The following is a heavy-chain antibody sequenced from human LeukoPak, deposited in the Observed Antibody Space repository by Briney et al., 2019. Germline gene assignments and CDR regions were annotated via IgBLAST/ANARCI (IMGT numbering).Heavy chain of an antibody. V-gene: IGHV3-21*01. CDR1: GFTLSSYS. Sequence: GGSLRLSCAASGFTLSSYSMNWVRQAPGKGLEWVSSISSSSSYIYYADSVKGRFTISRDNAKNSLYLQMNSLRAEDTAVYYRARGFSNGPTCWGQGTLVTVSS. CDR3: ARGFSNGPTC. D-gene: IGHD2/OR15-2a*01. CDR2: ISSSSSYI. J-gene: IGHJ4*02.